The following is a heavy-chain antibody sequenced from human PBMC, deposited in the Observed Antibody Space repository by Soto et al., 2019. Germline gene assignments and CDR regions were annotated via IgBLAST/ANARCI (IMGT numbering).Heavy chain of an antibody. Sequence: GGSLRLSCAASGFTFSSYAMHWVRQAPGKGLEWVAVISYDGSNKYYADSVKGRFTNSRDNSKNTLYLQMNSLRAEDTAVYYCARAPACSSSWYDAFDIWGQGTMVTVSS. CDR2: ISYDGSNK. CDR3: ARAPACSSSWYDAFDI. V-gene: IGHV3-30-3*01. CDR1: GFTFSSYA. D-gene: IGHD6-13*01. J-gene: IGHJ3*02.